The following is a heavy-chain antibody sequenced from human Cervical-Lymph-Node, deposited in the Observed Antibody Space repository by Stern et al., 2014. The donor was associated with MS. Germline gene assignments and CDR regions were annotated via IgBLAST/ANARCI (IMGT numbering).Heavy chain of an antibody. Sequence: EVQLVESGGGLVKPGGSLRLSCAASGFSFRVDTMNWVRQSPGKGLEWVSSISSSSSFIHYADSVKGRFTISRDNVNNSLLLQMSSLTVEDTAVYYCASAAPRGYWGQGTLVAVSS. CDR2: ISSSSSFI. V-gene: IGHV3-21*02. CDR1: GFSFRVDT. D-gene: IGHD1-26*01. CDR3: ASAAPRGY. J-gene: IGHJ4*02.